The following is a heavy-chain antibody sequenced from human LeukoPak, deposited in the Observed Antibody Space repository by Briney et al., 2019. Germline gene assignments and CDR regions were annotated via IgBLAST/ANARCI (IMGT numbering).Heavy chain of an antibody. V-gene: IGHV1-2*02. CDR3: ARFSPGAPPYCGGDCYSFQH. J-gene: IGHJ1*01. CDR1: GYTFTGQY. CDR2: INPNSGDT. Sequence: ASVKVSCKASGYTFTGQYMHWVRQAPGQGLEWMGWINPNSGDTNYAQQFQGRVTMTRDTSVSTAYMELSRLRSDDTAVYYCARFSPGAPPYCGGDCYSFQHWGQGTLVTVSS. D-gene: IGHD2-21*02.